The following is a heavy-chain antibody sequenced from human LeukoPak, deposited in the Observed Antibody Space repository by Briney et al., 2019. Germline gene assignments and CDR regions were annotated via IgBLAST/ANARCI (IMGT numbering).Heavy chain of an antibody. V-gene: IGHV4-38-2*02. Sequence: SETLPLTCTVSGYSISSGYCWGWVRQPPGKGLEWIGNIYHSGSTYYNPSLKSRVTISVATSKIQFSLNLNSVTAADTAVYYCAIRKNPKGGERSFDYWGQGILVTVSS. CDR2: IYHSGST. D-gene: IGHD1-1*01. CDR3: AIRKNPKGGERSFDY. CDR1: GYSISSGYC. J-gene: IGHJ4*02.